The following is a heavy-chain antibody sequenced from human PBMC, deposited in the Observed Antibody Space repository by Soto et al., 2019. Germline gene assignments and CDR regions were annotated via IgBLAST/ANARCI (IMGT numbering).Heavy chain of an antibody. Sequence: GESLKISCTVSGYRFTSYWIGWVRQMPGKGLEWMGIIYPGDSDTRYSPSFQGQVTISADKSISTAYLQWSSLKASDTAMYYCARTSAAGKYYYGMDVWGQGTTVTVSS. J-gene: IGHJ6*02. D-gene: IGHD6-13*01. CDR2: IYPGDSDT. V-gene: IGHV5-51*01. CDR1: GYRFTSYW. CDR3: ARTSAAGKYYYGMDV.